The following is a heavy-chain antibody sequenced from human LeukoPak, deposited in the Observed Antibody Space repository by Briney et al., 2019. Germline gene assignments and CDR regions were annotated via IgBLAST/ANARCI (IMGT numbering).Heavy chain of an antibody. CDR2: FDPENGET. D-gene: IGHD6-13*01. V-gene: IGHV1-24*01. CDR3: ATGTPKQQLGY. CDR1: GDIFTEVS. J-gene: IGHJ4*02. Sequence: ASVKVSCKVSGDIFTEVSIHWARRAPGKGLEWMGGFDPENGETIYAQKFQGRVTMTEDTSTDTAYMELSSLRSEDTAVYYCATGTPKQQLGYWGQGTLVTVSS.